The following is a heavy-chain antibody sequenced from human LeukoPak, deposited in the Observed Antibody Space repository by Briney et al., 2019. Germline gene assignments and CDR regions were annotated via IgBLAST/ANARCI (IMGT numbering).Heavy chain of an antibody. J-gene: IGHJ4*02. D-gene: IGHD2/OR15-2a*01. CDR3: ARHSFKLVDADFDY. V-gene: IGHV4-59*08. CDR1: GGSISSYH. Sequence: SETLSLTCSVSGGSISSYHWSWIRQPPGKGLEWIGYIYYGGRTNYNPSLKSRVTISVDTSKNQFSLTVSSVTAADTAIYYCARHSFKLVDADFDYWGQGTLVTVSS. CDR2: IYYGGRT.